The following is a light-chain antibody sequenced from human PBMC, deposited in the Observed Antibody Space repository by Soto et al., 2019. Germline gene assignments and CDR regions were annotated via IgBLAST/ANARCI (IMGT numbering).Light chain of an antibody. CDR2: EGT. Sequence: QSALTQPASVSGPPGQSIVISCNGSSSDVGSYDLVSWYLQYPGKAPKVIIFEGTKRPSGVSDRFSGSKSGNTASLTISGLQTEDEADYYCAAWDDSLKSWVFGGGTKLTVL. V-gene: IGLV2-23*01. J-gene: IGLJ3*02. CDR1: SSDVGSYDL. CDR3: AAWDDSLKSWV.